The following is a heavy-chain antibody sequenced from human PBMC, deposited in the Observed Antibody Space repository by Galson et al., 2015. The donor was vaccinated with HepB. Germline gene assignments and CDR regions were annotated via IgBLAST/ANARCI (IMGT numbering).Heavy chain of an antibody. D-gene: IGHD2-21*01. Sequence: SLRLSCAASGFAFSRNGMHWVRQAPGKGLEWVGCIWYDGSNQHYGDSVKGRFTISRGNSKNTLYLQMNSLRVEDTAVYYCARETVILNWSLELWGRGTLVTVSS. CDR2: IWYDGSNQ. J-gene: IGHJ2*01. CDR3: ARETVILNWSLEL. V-gene: IGHV3-33*01. CDR1: GFAFSRNG.